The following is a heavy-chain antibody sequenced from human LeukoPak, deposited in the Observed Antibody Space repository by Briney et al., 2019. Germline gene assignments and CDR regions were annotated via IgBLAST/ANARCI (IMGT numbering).Heavy chain of an antibody. Sequence: GKSLRLSCAASGFTFSNFAMHWVRQAPGKGLEWVAVMSHDGSNKYYADSLKGRFTISRDNSKNTLYLQMNSLRAEDTAVYYCAKESGVYCSGGSCYLDHWGQGTLVTVSS. CDR2: MSHDGSNK. V-gene: IGHV3-30*18. CDR3: AKESGVYCSGGSCYLDH. CDR1: GFTFSNFA. D-gene: IGHD2-15*01. J-gene: IGHJ4*02.